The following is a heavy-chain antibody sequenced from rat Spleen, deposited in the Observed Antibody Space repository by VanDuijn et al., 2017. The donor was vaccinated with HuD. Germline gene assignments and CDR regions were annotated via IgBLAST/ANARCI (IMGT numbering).Heavy chain of an antibody. V-gene: IGHV5-29*01. CDR2: ISYDGSST. Sequence: EVQLVESDGGLVQPGRSLKLSCAASGFTFSDYYMAWVRQAPTKGLEWVATISYDGSSTYYRDSVKGRFTISRDNAKSTLYLQMDSLRSEDTATYYCARQIYYYSSFDYWGQGVMVTVSS. CDR1: GFTFSDYY. D-gene: IGHD1-2*01. J-gene: IGHJ2*01. CDR3: ARQIYYYSSFDY.